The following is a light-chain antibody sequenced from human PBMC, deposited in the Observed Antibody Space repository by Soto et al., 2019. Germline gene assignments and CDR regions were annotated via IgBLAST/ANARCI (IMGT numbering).Light chain of an antibody. J-gene: IGKJ4*01. V-gene: IGKV3D-15*01. Sequence: EIVMTQSPGTLSVSPGERATLSCGASESVSSNLAWYQQKPDQAPRLLIYSASTRATGIPARFSGSGSGTEFTLTISSLQSEDFAVYYCQQYHNWVTFGGGTKVEIK. CDR1: ESVSSN. CDR3: QQYHNWVT. CDR2: SAS.